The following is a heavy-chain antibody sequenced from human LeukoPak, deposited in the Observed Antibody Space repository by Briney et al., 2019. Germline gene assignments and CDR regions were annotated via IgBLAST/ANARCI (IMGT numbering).Heavy chain of an antibody. V-gene: IGHV5-51*01. Sequence: GESLKISCKGSGYSFSSYLIGWVRQMPGKGLEWMGIIYPGDSDTRYSPSFQGQVTISADKSISTAYLQWSSLKASDTAMYYCARSSGLLVNWFDPWGQGTLVTVSS. CDR1: GYSFSSYL. CDR2: IYPGDSDT. J-gene: IGHJ5*02. CDR3: ARSSGLLVNWFDP. D-gene: IGHD3-10*01.